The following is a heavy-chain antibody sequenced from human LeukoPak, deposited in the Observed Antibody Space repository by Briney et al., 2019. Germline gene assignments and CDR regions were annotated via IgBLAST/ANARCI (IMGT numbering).Heavy chain of an antibody. D-gene: IGHD5-18*01. CDR2: IYYSGST. V-gene: IGHV4-31*03. CDR3: AREGYSYGLDY. Sequence: SETLSLTCTVSGGSISSGGYYWSWIRQHPGKGLEWIGYIYYSGSTYYNPSLKSRVTISVDTSKNQFSLKLSSATAADTAVYYCAREGYSYGLDYWGQGTLVTVSS. CDR1: GGSISSGGYY. J-gene: IGHJ4*02.